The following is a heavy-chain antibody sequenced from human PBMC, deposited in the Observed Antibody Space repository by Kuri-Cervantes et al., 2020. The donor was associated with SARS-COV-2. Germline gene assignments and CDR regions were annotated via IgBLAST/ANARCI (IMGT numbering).Heavy chain of an antibody. CDR1: GFTFSSYA. D-gene: IGHD1-26*01. Sequence: GESLKISCAASGFTFSSYAMHWVRQAPGKGLEWVAVISYDGSNKYYADSVKGRFTISRDNSKNTLYLQMNSLRAEDTAVYYCAKDHKKWELRHDAFDIWGQGTMVTVSS. CDR2: ISYDGSNK. CDR3: AKDHKKWELRHDAFDI. V-gene: IGHV3-30-3*01. J-gene: IGHJ3*02.